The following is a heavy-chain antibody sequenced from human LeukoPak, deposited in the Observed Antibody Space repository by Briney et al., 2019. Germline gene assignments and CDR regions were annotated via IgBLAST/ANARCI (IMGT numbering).Heavy chain of an antibody. CDR3: ARLTRLSTSPDRYYLDY. D-gene: IGHD6-6*01. CDR1: GDSTSSYY. V-gene: IGHV4-4*09. Sequence: SGTLSLTCTVSGDSTSSYYWSWIRQPPGKGLEWIGYIYTSGGTNYIPSLKGRVTISIDTSKNQFSLKLSSVTAADSAVYYCARLTRLSTSPDRYYLDYWGQGTLVTVSS. J-gene: IGHJ4*02. CDR2: IYTSGGT.